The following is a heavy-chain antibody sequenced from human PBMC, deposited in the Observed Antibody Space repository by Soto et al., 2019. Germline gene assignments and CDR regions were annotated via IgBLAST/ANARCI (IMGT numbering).Heavy chain of an antibody. Sequence: LSLTCTVSGGSISSYYWSWIRQPPGKGLEWIGYIYYSGSTNYNPSLKSRVTISVDTSKNQFSLKLSSVTAADTAVYYCARASNGDSMDVWGKGTTVTVSS. CDR2: IYYSGST. D-gene: IGHD4-17*01. CDR1: GGSISSYY. V-gene: IGHV4-59*01. J-gene: IGHJ6*03. CDR3: ARASNGDSMDV.